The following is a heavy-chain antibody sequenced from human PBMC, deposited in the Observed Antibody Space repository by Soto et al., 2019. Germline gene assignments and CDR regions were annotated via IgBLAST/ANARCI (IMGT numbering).Heavy chain of an antibody. CDR3: ARPGDSSGYYPFDY. J-gene: IGHJ4*02. V-gene: IGHV4-59*08. D-gene: IGHD3-22*01. CDR2: IYYSGST. Sequence: SETLSLTCTVSGGSISSYYLSWIRQPPGKGLEWIGYIYYSGSTNYNPSLKSRVTISVDTSKNQFSLKLSSVTAADTAVYYCARPGDSSGYYPFDYWGQGTLVT. CDR1: GGSISSYY.